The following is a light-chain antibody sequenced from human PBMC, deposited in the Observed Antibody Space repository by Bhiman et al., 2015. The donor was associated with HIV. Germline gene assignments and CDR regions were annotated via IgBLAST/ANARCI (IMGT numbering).Light chain of an antibody. J-gene: IGLJ1*01. Sequence: QSALTQPASVSGSPGQSITISCSGTSSDIGGSDSVSWYQHHPGKAPKLIIYDVTKRPSGVSNRFSGSKSGNTASLTISGLQAEDEADYYCCSYAGSSTVVFGTGTKVTVL. CDR2: DVT. CDR3: CSYAGSSTVV. V-gene: IGLV2-23*02. CDR1: SSDIGGSDS.